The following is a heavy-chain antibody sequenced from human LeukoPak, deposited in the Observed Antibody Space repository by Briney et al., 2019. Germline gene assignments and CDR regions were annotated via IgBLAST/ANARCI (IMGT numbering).Heavy chain of an antibody. D-gene: IGHD3-9*01. V-gene: IGHV5-51*01. Sequence: GESLKISCKGSGYTFTNYWIGWVRQMPGKGLEWMGIIYPGDSDIRYSPSFQGQVTISADKSISTVYLQWSSLKASDTAMYYCARQDDILTDAEYNWFDPWGQGTLVTVSS. CDR3: ARQDDILTDAEYNWFDP. J-gene: IGHJ5*02. CDR1: GYTFTNYW. CDR2: IYPGDSDI.